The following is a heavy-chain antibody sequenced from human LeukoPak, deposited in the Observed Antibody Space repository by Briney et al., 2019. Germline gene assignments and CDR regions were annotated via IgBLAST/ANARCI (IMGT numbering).Heavy chain of an antibody. V-gene: IGHV4-61*02. CDR1: GGSISSGSYY. D-gene: IGHD3-10*01. CDR2: IYTSGST. Sequence: PSETLSLTCTVSGGSISSGSYYWSWIRQPAGKGLEWIGRIYTSGSTNYNPSLKSRVTISVDTSKNQFSLKLSSVTAADTTVYYCARDQRGDGSGSYYRAFDYWGQGTLVTVSS. CDR3: ARDQRGDGSGSYYRAFDY. J-gene: IGHJ4*02.